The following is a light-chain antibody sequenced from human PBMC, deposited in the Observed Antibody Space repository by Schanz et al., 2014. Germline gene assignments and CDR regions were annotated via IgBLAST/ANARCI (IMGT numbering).Light chain of an antibody. J-gene: IGKJ2*01. CDR3: QQYDRSPRT. Sequence: EIVLTQSPATLSLSPGERATLSCRASQSVSSYLAWYQQKPGQAPRLLIYGASSRATGIPDRFSGSGSGTDFTLTISRLEPEDFAVYYCQQYDRSPRTFGQGTKLEIK. CDR1: QSVSSY. CDR2: GAS. V-gene: IGKV3-20*01.